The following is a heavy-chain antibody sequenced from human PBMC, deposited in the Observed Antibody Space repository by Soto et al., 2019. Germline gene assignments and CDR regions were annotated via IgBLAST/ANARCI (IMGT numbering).Heavy chain of an antibody. Sequence: EVQLVESGGGLVQPGGSLRLSCAASGFTFSIYWMHWVRQAPGKGPVWVSRIDNAGSSARYADSVKGRFTISRDNAKNTVYLQMNSLRAEDTAVYYCTRVGGSVSDMDVW. V-gene: IGHV3-74*01. CDR1: GFTFSIYW. CDR3: TRVGGSVSDMDV. J-gene: IGHJ6*01. CDR2: IDNAGSSA. D-gene: IGHD1-26*01.